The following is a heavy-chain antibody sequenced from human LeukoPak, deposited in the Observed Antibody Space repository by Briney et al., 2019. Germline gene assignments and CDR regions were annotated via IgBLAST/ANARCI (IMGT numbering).Heavy chain of an antibody. CDR1: GGSISSSSYY. CDR3: ARFATSMFPYY. V-gene: IGHV4-39*07. CDR2: IYYSGST. D-gene: IGHD2/OR15-2a*01. Sequence: SETLSLTCTVSGGSISSSSYYWGWIRQPPGKGLEWIGSIYYSGSTYYNPSLKSRVTISVDTSKNQFSLKLSSVTAADTVVYYCARFATSMFPYYWGQGTLVTVSS. J-gene: IGHJ4*02.